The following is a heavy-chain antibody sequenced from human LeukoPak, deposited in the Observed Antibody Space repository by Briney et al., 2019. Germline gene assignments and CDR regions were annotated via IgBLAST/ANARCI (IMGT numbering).Heavy chain of an antibody. J-gene: IGHJ4*02. D-gene: IGHD5-18*01. V-gene: IGHV4-59*01. CDR2: IYYSGST. Sequence: SETLSLTCTVSGGSISSYYWSWIRQPPGKGLEWIGYIYYSGSTNYNPSLKSRVTISVDTPKNQFSLKLSSVTAADTAVYYCARARMGTAMGYFDYWGQGTLVTVSS. CDR1: GGSISSYY. CDR3: ARARMGTAMGYFDY.